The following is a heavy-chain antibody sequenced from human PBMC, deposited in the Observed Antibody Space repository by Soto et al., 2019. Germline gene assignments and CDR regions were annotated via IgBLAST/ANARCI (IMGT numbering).Heavy chain of an antibody. J-gene: IGHJ5*02. CDR1: GLTFTNYY. CDR2: LNPTDGTT. Sequence: QVQLVQSGTEVKKPGASMKISCKASGLTFTNYYMHWVRQAPGQGLEWMGILNPTDGTTTYAEKFRGRVTMTRDTSTSTVYLELSSLTSEDTAVFYCARAPPNDGWFDPWGQGTLVIVSS. D-gene: IGHD1-1*01. V-gene: IGHV1-46*01. CDR3: ARAPPNDGWFDP.